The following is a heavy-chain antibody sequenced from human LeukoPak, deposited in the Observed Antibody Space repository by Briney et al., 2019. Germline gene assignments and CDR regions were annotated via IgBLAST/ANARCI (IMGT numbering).Heavy chain of an antibody. CDR1: GFTFSSYW. CDR2: IKSDGSST. Sequence: QPGGSLRLSCSASGFTFSSYWMHWVRQVPGKGLVWVSRIKSDGSSTSYADSVKGRFTISRDNSKNMLYLQMNSLRTEDTAVYYCTRDRGMAVAQITWGQGTLVTVSS. D-gene: IGHD6-19*01. CDR3: TRDRGMAVAQIT. V-gene: IGHV3-74*01. J-gene: IGHJ4*02.